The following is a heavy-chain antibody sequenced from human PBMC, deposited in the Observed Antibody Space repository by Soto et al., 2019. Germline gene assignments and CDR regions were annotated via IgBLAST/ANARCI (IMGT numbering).Heavy chain of an antibody. CDR3: AKRRGDGGHFDY. D-gene: IGHD2-21*02. J-gene: IGHJ4*02. CDR2: VSIGGST. Sequence: GGSLRLSCAASGFTVSSNYMSWVRQAPGKGLEWVAVVSIGGSTHYADSVRGRFTISRDNSKNTLSLQMNSLTAEDTAVYFCAKRRGDGGHFDYWGQGALVTVSS. V-gene: IGHV3-53*01. CDR1: GFTVSSNY.